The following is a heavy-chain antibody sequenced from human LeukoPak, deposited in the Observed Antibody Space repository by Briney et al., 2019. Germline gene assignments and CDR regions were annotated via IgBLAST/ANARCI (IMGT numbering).Heavy chain of an antibody. CDR1: GGSISSYF. CDR2: IYYSGST. J-gene: IGHJ4*02. CDR3: ARYADTALVNRHFDY. Sequence: SETLSLTCTVSGGSISSYFWSWIRQPPGKGLEWMGDIYYSGSTNYNPSLKSRLTISVDTYKNQFSLKPSSVTAAHPPVYHCARYADTALVNRHFDYWGQGTLVTVSS. D-gene: IGHD5-18*01. V-gene: IGHV4-59*08.